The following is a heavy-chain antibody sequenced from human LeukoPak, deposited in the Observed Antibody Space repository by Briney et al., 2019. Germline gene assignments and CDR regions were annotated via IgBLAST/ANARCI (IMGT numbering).Heavy chain of an antibody. V-gene: IGHV1-24*01. D-gene: IGHD2/OR15-2a*01. CDR1: GYSLTELS. J-gene: IGHJ4*02. CDR3: SATREYGHSFDS. CDR2: FDTEDGET. Sequence: ASVKVSCKVSGYSLTELSMHWVRQAPGQGLEWMEGFDTEDGETIYAQKFQGRVTMTEDTSTDTAYMVQMSLRSNDTAADYCSATREYGHSFDSWGQGTLVTVSS.